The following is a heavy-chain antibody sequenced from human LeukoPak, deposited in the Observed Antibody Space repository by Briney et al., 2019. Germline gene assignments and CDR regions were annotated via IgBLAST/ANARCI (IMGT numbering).Heavy chain of an antibody. CDR2: IKQDGSEQ. Sequence: GGSLRLSCVAPGFTFSSHRMSWVRQAPGRGLEWVADIKQDGSEQYYVDSVRGRFTISRDNGKNSLYLQMNSLRVEDTAVYFCARDSTGWQADSFDIWGQGTMVTVSS. CDR1: GFTFSSHR. J-gene: IGHJ3*02. D-gene: IGHD2-8*02. CDR3: ARDSTGWQADSFDI. V-gene: IGHV3-7*01.